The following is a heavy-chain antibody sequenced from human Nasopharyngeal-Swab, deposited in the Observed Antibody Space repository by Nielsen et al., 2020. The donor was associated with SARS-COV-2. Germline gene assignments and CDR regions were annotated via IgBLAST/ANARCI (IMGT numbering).Heavy chain of an antibody. D-gene: IGHD2-2*01. CDR1: GGSISSYY. CDR3: ARVYSTTAHYYYGMDV. CDR2: IYYSGST. Sequence: SEILSLTCTVSGGSISSYYWSWIRQPPGKGLEWIGYIYYSGSTNYNPSLKSRVTISVDTSKNQFSLKLSSVTAVDTAVYYCARVYSTTAHYYYGMDVWGQGTTVTVSS. J-gene: IGHJ6*02. V-gene: IGHV4-59*01.